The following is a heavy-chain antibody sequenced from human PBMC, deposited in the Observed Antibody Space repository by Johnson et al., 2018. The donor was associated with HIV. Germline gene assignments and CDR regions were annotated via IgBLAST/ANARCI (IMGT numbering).Heavy chain of an antibody. Sequence: QVQLVESGGGLVKPGGSLRLSCAASGFTFSDYYMSWIRQAPGKGLEWVSYISRSGSTITYADSVKGRFTISRDNTKNSLYLQMNSLRAEDTAVYYCARDASYYGSANDAFDIWGQGTMVTVSS. CDR3: ARDASYYGSANDAFDI. D-gene: IGHD3-10*01. V-gene: IGHV3-11*01. J-gene: IGHJ3*02. CDR2: ISRSGSTI. CDR1: GFTFSDYY.